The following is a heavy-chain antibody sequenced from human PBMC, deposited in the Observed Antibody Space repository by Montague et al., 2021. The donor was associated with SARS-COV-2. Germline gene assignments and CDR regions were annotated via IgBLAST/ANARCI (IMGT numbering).Heavy chain of an antibody. Sequence: PALVKPTQTLALTYTSSGFSLTTDGMCVSWIRQPPGKALEWLARIDWDDDKYYSTSLKTRLTISKGTSKNQVVLTMTNMNPADTATYYCARNGVEFRGSEKYYSGNWLDPWGQGTLVTVSS. V-gene: IGHV2-70*11. J-gene: IGHJ5*02. CDR1: GFSLTTDGMC. CDR3: ARNGVEFRGSEKYYSGNWLDP. CDR2: IDWDDDK. D-gene: IGHD3-10*01.